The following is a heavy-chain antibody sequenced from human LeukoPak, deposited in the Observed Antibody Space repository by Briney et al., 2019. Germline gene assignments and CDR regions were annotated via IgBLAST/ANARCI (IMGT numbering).Heavy chain of an antibody. CDR2: MNPNSGNT. CDR1: GYTFTSYD. J-gene: IGHJ4*02. V-gene: IGHV1-8*01. CDR3: ARGRGVDIVATIIGY. D-gene: IGHD5-12*01. Sequence: GASVKVSCKASGYTFTSYDINWVRQATGQGLEWMGWMNPNSGNTGYAQKFQGRVTMTRNTSISTAYMELSSLRSEDTAVYYCARGRGVDIVATIIGYWGQGTPVTVSS.